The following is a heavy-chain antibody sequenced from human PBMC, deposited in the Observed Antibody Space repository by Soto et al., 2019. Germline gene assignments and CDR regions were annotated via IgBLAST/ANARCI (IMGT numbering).Heavy chain of an antibody. V-gene: IGHV3-30*03. D-gene: IGHD2-15*01. CDR3: ARDRGYCSGETCSHFDY. Sequence: VQLVESGEGVVQPGRSLRLSCASSGFTFSTYGVHWVRQAPGKGLAWVAVVSYDGTDKYYTDSVKGRFTISRDNSKNTLYLEINSLRAEDTAVYYCARDRGYCSGETCSHFDYWGQGTLVTVSS. CDR1: GFTFSTYG. CDR2: VSYDGTDK. J-gene: IGHJ4*02.